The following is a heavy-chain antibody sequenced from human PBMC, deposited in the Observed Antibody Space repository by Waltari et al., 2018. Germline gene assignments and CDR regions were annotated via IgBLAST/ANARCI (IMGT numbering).Heavy chain of an antibody. D-gene: IGHD1-1*01. CDR2: ISYDGSNK. CDR1: GFTFSSYG. Sequence: QVQLVESGGGVVQPGRSLRLSCAASGFTFSSYGMHWVRQAPGKGPAWVAVISYDGSNKYYADSVKGRFTISRDNSKNTLYLQMNSLRAEDTAVYYCAKVSTDYNSALLRYYYGMDVWGQGTTVTVSS. CDR3: AKVSTDYNSALLRYYYGMDV. J-gene: IGHJ6*02. V-gene: IGHV3-30*18.